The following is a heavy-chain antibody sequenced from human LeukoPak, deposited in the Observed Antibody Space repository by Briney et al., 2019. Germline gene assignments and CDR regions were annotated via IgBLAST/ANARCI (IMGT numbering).Heavy chain of an antibody. V-gene: IGHV3-7*01. CDR3: ARASAHSSSWYEGTEYFQH. J-gene: IGHJ1*01. Sequence: PGGSLKLSCAASGFTFSSYWMSWVRQAPGKGLEWVANIKQDGSEKYYVDSVKGRFTISRDNAKNSLYLQMNSLRAEDTAVYYGARASAHSSSWYEGTEYFQHWGQGTLVTVSS. CDR2: IKQDGSEK. D-gene: IGHD6-13*01. CDR1: GFTFSSYW.